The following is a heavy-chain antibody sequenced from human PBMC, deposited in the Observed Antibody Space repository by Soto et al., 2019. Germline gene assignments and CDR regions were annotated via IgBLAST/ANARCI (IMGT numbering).Heavy chain of an antibody. CDR3: ARVDGAARFVSYYYGMDV. J-gene: IGHJ6*02. V-gene: IGHV4-59*01. CDR1: GGSISSYY. CDR2: IYYSGST. Sequence: SETLSLTCPVSGGSISSYYWIWIRTPPGKGLEWIGYIYYSGSTNYNPSLKSRVTISVDTSKNQFSLKLSSVTAADTAVYYCARVDGAARFVSYYYGMDVWGQGTTVTVSS. D-gene: IGHD6-6*01.